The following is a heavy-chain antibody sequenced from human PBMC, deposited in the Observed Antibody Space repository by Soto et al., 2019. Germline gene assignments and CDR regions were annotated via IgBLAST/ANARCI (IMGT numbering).Heavy chain of an antibody. J-gene: IGHJ6*02. CDR1: GYTFTSYY. CDR3: ARDLHSADWFDPPYYYYYGMDV. CDR2: INPSGGST. Sequence: GASVKVSCKASGYTFTSYYMHWVRQAPGQGLEWMGIINPSGGSTSYAQKFQGRVTMTRDTSTSTVYMELSSLRSEDTAVYYCARDLHSADWFDPPYYYYYGMDVWGQGTTVTVSS. D-gene: IGHD3-9*01. V-gene: IGHV1-46*01.